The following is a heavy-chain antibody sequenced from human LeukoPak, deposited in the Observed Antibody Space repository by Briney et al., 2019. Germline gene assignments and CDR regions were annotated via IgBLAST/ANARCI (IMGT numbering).Heavy chain of an antibody. V-gene: IGHV4-39*07. CDR3: ARSYCGGDCYCDY. J-gene: IGHJ4*02. D-gene: IGHD2-21*02. CDR1: GGSISGSSYY. Sequence: SETLSLTCTVSGGSISGSSYYWGWIRQPPGKGLEWIGSIYYSGSTYYNPSLKSRVTISVDTSKNQFSLKLSSVTAADTAVYYCARSYCGGDCYCDYWGQGTLVTVSS. CDR2: IYYSGST.